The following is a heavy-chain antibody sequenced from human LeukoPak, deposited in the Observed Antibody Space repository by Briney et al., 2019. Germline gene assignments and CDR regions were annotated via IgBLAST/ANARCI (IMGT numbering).Heavy chain of an antibody. Sequence: GGSPRLSCAASGFTFDDYGMSWVRQAPGKGLEWVSGINWNGGSTGYADSVKGRFTISRDNAKNSLYLQMNSLRAEDTALYYCARDRRYYYDSSGYPEYFQHWGQGTLVTVSS. CDR3: ARDRRYYYDSSGYPEYFQH. J-gene: IGHJ1*01. V-gene: IGHV3-20*04. CDR1: GFTFDDYG. CDR2: INWNGGST. D-gene: IGHD3-22*01.